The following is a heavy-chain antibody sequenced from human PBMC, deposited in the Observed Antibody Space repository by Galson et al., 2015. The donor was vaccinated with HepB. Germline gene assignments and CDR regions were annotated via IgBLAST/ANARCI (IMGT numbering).Heavy chain of an antibody. CDR3: AKGVVTYCGGDCYFDY. CDR2: ISGSGGST. Sequence: LRLSYAASGFTFSSYAMSWVRQAPGKGLEWVSAISGSGGSTYYADSVKGRFTISRDNSKNTLYLQMNSLRAEDTAVYYCAKGVVTYCGGDCYFDYWGQGTLVTVSS. D-gene: IGHD2-21*02. V-gene: IGHV3-23*01. CDR1: GFTFSSYA. J-gene: IGHJ4*02.